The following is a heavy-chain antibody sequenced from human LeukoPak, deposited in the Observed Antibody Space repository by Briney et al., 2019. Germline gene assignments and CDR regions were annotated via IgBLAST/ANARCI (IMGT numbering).Heavy chain of an antibody. CDR3: AKGHTNLDPG. Sequence: GGSLRLSCVASGFTFSDSWMTWVRQAPGEGLEWVASIKHDEREEHYADSVKGRFSISRDNGKNSLYLQMNSLRGEDTAIYYCAKGHTNLDPGGDQGALVIVSS. CDR1: GFTFSDSW. V-gene: IGHV3-7*01. D-gene: IGHD1-1*01. CDR2: IKHDEREE. J-gene: IGHJ4*02.